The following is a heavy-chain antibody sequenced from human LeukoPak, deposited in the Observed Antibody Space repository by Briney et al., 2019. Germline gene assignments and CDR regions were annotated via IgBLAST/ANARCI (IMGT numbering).Heavy chain of an antibody. CDR2: IYHSGST. V-gene: IGHV4-38-2*01. CDR3: ARRARGTPDC. J-gene: IGHJ4*02. Sequence: SETLSLTCAVSGYSISSGYYWGWIRQPPGKGLEWIGSIYHSGSTYYNPSLKSRVTISVDTSKNQFSLKLSSVTAADTAVYYCARRARGTPDCWGQGTLVTVSS. D-gene: IGHD1-1*01. CDR1: GYSISSGYY.